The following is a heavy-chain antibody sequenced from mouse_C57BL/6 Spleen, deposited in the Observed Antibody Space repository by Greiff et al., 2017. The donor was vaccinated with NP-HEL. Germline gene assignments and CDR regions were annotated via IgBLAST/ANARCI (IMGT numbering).Heavy chain of an antibody. CDR2: ISNGGGST. CDR3: ARHEVRGNYFDY. J-gene: IGHJ2*01. V-gene: IGHV5-12*01. CDR1: GFTFSDYY. Sequence: EVQGVESGGGLVQPGGSLKLSCAASGFTFSDYYMYWVRQTPEKRLEWVAYISNGGGSTYYPDTVKGRFTISRDNAKNTLYLQMSRLKSEDTAMYYCARHEVRGNYFDYWGQGTTLTVSS.